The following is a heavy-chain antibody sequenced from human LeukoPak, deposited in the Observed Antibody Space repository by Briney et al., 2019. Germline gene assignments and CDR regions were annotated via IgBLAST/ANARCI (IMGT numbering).Heavy chain of an antibody. CDR3: ARERAGAVDY. J-gene: IGHJ4*02. CDR2: IYHSGST. V-gene: IGHV4-38-2*01. Sequence: SETLSLTCAVSGYSITSDYYWGWIRQPPGKGLEWIGTIYHSGSTLYSPSLKSRLTISVDTSKNQFSLNLNSVTAADTAVYYCARERAGAVDYWGQGTLVTVSS. CDR1: GYSITSDYY. D-gene: IGHD1-26*01.